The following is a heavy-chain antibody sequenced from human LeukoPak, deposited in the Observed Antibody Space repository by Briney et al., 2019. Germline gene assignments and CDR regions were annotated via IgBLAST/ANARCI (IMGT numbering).Heavy chain of an antibody. J-gene: IGHJ6*03. CDR1: GFTFSSYA. D-gene: IGHD2-8*01. Sequence: GGSLRLSCAASGFTFSSYAMHWVRQAPGKGLEWVAVISYDGSNKYYADSVKGRFTISRDNSKNTLYLQMNSLRAEDTAVYYCARGDIVLMVYATPYYYMDVWGKGTTVTVSS. CDR3: ARGDIVLMVYATPYYYMDV. CDR2: ISYDGSNK. V-gene: IGHV3-30-3*01.